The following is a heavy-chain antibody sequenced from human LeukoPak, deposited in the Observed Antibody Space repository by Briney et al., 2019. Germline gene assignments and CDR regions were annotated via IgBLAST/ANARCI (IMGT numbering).Heavy chain of an antibody. J-gene: IGHJ4*02. CDR2: IIPIFGTA. D-gene: IGHD5-12*01. Sequence: SVKVSCKASGGTFSSYAISWVRQAPGQGLEWMGGIIPIFGTANYAQKFQGRVTITAEESTSTAYLELSSLRSEDTAVYYCARAPYSGYDKGFDYWGQGTLVTVSS. CDR3: ARAPYSGYDKGFDY. CDR1: GGTFSSYA. V-gene: IGHV1-69*13.